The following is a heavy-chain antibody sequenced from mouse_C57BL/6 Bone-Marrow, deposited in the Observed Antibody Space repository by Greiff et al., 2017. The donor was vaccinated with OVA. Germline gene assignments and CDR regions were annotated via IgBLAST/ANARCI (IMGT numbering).Heavy chain of an antibody. D-gene: IGHD2-3*01. Sequence: ESGPGLVKPSQSLSLTCSVTGYSITSGYYWNWIRQFPGNKLEWMGYISYDGSNNYNPSLKNRISITRDTSKNQFFLKLNSVTTEDTATYYCARDSLYNGFYYYAMDYRGQGTSVTVSP. CDR1: GYSITSGYY. J-gene: IGHJ4*01. CDR2: ISYDGSN. V-gene: IGHV3-6*01. CDR3: ARDSLYNGFYYYAMDY.